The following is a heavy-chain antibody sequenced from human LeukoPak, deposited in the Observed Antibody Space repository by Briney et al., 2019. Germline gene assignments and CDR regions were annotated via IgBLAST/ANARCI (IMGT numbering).Heavy chain of an antibody. D-gene: IGHD6-19*01. J-gene: IGHJ4*02. CDR1: GYTFTSYG. CDR3: ARGPSIAVAFDY. CDR2: IIPIFGTA. Sequence: SVKVSCKASGYTFTSYGISWVRQAPGQGLEWMGGIIPIFGTANYAQKFQGRVTITADESTSTAYMELSSLRSEDTAVYYCARGPSIAVAFDYWGQGTLVTVSS. V-gene: IGHV1-69*13.